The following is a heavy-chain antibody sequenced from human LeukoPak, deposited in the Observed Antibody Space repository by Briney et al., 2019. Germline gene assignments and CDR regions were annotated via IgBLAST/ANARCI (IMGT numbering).Heavy chain of an antibody. CDR1: GGSISSSSYY. CDR2: IYYSGSA. V-gene: IGHV4-39*01. D-gene: IGHD5-18*01. Sequence: SETLSLTCTVSGGSISSSSYYWGWIRQPPGKGLEWIGSIYYSGSAYYNPSLKGRVTISVDTSKNQLSLKVTSVTAADTAVYYCARLAVTFDYWGQGTLVTVSS. J-gene: IGHJ4*02. CDR3: ARLAVTFDY.